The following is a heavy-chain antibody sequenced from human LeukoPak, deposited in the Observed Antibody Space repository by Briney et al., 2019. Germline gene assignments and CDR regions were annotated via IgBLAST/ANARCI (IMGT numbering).Heavy chain of an antibody. V-gene: IGHV3-23*01. CDR1: GFTFSSYA. Sequence: HPGGSLRLSCAASGFTFSSYAMSWVRQASGKGLEWVSAVSDSGGSTYHADSVRGRFTISRDNSKNAVHLQMNSLRAEDTAVYYCARRRDGSAYWGQGTLVTVSS. CDR3: ARRRDGSAY. CDR2: VSDSGGST. D-gene: IGHD3-10*01. J-gene: IGHJ4*02.